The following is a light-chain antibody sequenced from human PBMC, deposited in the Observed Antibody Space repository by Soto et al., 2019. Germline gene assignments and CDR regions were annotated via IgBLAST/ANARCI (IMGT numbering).Light chain of an antibody. J-gene: IGKJ1*01. Sequence: EVVLTQSPGTLSLSPGERATLSCRASQSVSSDLAWYHQKPGQAPRLLIYGASTRATGIPARFSGSGSGTEFTLTINSLQSEDFAVYYCQQYNNWPRTFGQGTKVAIK. CDR1: QSVSSD. V-gene: IGKV3-15*01. CDR2: GAS. CDR3: QQYNNWPRT.